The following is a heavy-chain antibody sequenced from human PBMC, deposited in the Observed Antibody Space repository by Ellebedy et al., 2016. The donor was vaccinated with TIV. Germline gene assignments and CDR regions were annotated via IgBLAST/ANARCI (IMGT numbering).Heavy chain of an antibody. CDR2: ISYDGSNK. Sequence: GESLKISCAASGFTFSSYAMSWVRQAPGKGLEWVAVISYDGSNKYYADSVKGRFTISRDNSKNTLYLQMNSLRAEDTAVYYCASAGGVVTLYYFDYWGQGTLVTVSS. V-gene: IGHV3-30*03. CDR1: GFTFSSYA. J-gene: IGHJ4*02. CDR3: ASAGGVVTLYYFDY. D-gene: IGHD3-3*01.